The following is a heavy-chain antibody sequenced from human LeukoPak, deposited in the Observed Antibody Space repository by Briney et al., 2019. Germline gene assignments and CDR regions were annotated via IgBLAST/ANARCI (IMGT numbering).Heavy chain of an antibody. CDR2: IYYSGST. CDR1: GGSISNYF. D-gene: IGHD3-3*01. CDR3: ARLYRVVASHLDAFDI. V-gene: IGHV4-59*08. J-gene: IGHJ3*02. Sequence: PSETLSLTCTVSGGSISNYFWSWIRQPPGKGLEWIGYIYYSGSTNYNPSLKSRVTISVDTSKNQFSLKLSSVTAADTAAYYCARLYRVVASHLDAFDIWGQGTLVTVSS.